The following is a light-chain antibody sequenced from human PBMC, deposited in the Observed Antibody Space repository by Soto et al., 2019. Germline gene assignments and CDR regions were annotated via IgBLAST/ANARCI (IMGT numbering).Light chain of an antibody. Sequence: DIQFTQSPSTLSSSVGDRVTITCLSSQSISSWLAWYQQKPGKAPKLLIYDASSLESGVPSRFSGSGSGTEFTLTISSLQPDDFATYYCQQYNSYSATFGQGTKVDIK. J-gene: IGKJ1*01. CDR3: QQYNSYSAT. CDR2: DAS. CDR1: QSISSW. V-gene: IGKV1-5*01.